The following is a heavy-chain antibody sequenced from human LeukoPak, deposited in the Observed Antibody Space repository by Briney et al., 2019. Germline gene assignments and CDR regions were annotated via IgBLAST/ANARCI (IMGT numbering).Heavy chain of an antibody. J-gene: IGHJ5*02. CDR1: GFTFSNYW. CDR3: VRARDNYDNSGFSALDL. Sequence: GGSLRLSCAASGFTFSNYWMSWVRQAPGKGLEWVASLWYDETNKYYTDSVKGRFTISRDNLKNTLNLQMDSLRAEDTAIYYCVRARDNYDNSGFSALDLWGQGTLVTVSS. D-gene: IGHD3-22*01. CDR2: LWYDETNK. V-gene: IGHV3-33*08.